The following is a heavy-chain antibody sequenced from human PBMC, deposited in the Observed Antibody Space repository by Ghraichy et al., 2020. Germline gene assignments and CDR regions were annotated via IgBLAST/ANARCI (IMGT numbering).Heavy chain of an antibody. D-gene: IGHD5-18*01. V-gene: IGHV4-39*07. J-gene: IGHJ4*02. CDR2: IYDSGSI. Sequence: SETLSLMCSVSGGSMNSNTYYWGWIRQSPGKGLEWIGSIYDSGSISYNPSLKSRVVISLDTAKNHFSLRLTSVTAADTAIYFCARDRLVGYSKAPLYFDSWGQGTLGTVSS. CDR3: ARDRLVGYSKAPLYFDS. CDR1: GGSMNSNTYY.